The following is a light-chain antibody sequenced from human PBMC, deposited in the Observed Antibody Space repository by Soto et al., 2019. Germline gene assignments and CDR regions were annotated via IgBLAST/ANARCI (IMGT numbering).Light chain of an antibody. CDR2: GVS. J-gene: IGKJ2*01. CDR3: QQYSSLPHT. Sequence: EIVLAQSPGTLSLSPGESATLSCRASQSVSSSFLAWYQQKAGQAPRLLIYGVSSRATGIPDRFSGSGSGTDFTLTISRLEPEDFVVYYCQQYSSLPHTFGQGTKVDI. CDR1: QSVSSSF. V-gene: IGKV3-20*01.